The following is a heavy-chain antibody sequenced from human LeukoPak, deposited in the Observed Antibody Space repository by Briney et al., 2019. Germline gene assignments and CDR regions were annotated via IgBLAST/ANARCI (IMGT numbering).Heavy chain of an antibody. CDR3: ATSSIYSVWFDP. CDR1: GYTLTELS. Sequence: ASVTVSCTVSGYTLTELSMHWVRQAPGKGLEWMGGFDPEDGETIYAQKFRGRVTMTEDTSTDTAYMELSSLRSEDTAVYYCATSSIYSVWFDPWGQGTLVTVSS. D-gene: IGHD4-11*01. V-gene: IGHV1-24*01. J-gene: IGHJ5*02. CDR2: FDPEDGET.